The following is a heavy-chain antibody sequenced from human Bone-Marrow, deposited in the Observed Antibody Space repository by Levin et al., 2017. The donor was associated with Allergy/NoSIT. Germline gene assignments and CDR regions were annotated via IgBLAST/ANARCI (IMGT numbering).Heavy chain of an antibody. CDR2: MTTKIDGAT. J-gene: IGHJ3*02. CDR1: GFSFNYAW. Sequence: GGSLRLSCAASGFSFNYAWMNWVRQAPGKGLEWVGRMTTKIDGATDYAAPVKGRFTISRDESKNTLYLQMNSLRTEDTAVYYCAKVREGSQWSLDIWGQGTMVTVSS. V-gene: IGHV3-15*01. D-gene: IGHD3-3*01. CDR3: AKVREGSQWSLDI.